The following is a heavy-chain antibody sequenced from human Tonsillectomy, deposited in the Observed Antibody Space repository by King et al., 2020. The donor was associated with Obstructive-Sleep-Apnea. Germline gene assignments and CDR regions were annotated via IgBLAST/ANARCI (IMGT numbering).Heavy chain of an antibody. J-gene: IGHJ5*02. CDR1: GFTFSSYS. CDR2: ISSSGSAM. CDR3: ARKEETYTNWFDP. Sequence: VQLVESGGGLVQPGGSLRLSCAASGFTFSSYSMNWVRQAPGRGLEWISYISSSGSAMFHADSVKGRFTISRDNAKNARYLQMNSLRAEDTAVYYCARKEETYTNWFDPWGQGTLVTVSS. D-gene: IGHD4-11*01. V-gene: IGHV3-48*04.